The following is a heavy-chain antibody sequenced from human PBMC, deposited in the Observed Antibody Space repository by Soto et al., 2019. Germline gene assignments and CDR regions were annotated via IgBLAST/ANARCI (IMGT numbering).Heavy chain of an antibody. CDR3: ARGAVEAPGYGDFTRPTGWFDP. V-gene: IGHV4-34*01. CDR2: INHSGST. Sequence: QVQLQQWGAGLLKPSETLSLTCAVYGGSFSGYYWSWIRQPPGKGLEWIGEINHSGSTNYNPSLKSRVTISVDTSKNRFSLKLSSGTAADTAVYYCARGAVEAPGYGDFTRPTGWFDPWGQGTLVTVSS. J-gene: IGHJ5*02. D-gene: IGHD4-17*01. CDR1: GGSFSGYY.